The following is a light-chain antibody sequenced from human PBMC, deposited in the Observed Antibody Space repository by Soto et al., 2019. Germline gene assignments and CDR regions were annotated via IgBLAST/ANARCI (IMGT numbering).Light chain of an antibody. CDR3: QHRGGWPLA. CDR2: DAS. J-gene: IGKJ2*01. Sequence: EIVLTQSPVTLSLSPGERATLSCRASQSVRTYLAWYQVKPGQAPRLLIYDASRRASGVPARFSGSGSGTDFTLTISSLEPEDFAVYYCQHRGGWPLAFGQGTKLEIK. V-gene: IGKV3-11*01. CDR1: QSVRTY.